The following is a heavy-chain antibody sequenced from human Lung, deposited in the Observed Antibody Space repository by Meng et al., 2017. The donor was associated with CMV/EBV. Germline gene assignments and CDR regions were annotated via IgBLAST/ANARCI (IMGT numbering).Heavy chain of an antibody. J-gene: IGHJ6*02. Sequence: SXXVSXXASGYTFTGYYMHWVRQAPGQGLEWMGWINPNSGGTNYAQKFQGRVTMTRDTSISTAYMELSRLRSDDTAVYYCARDRLRFLEWSYGMDVWGQGTXVTVAS. D-gene: IGHD3-3*01. CDR2: INPNSGGT. CDR3: ARDRLRFLEWSYGMDV. V-gene: IGHV1-2*02. CDR1: GYTFTGYY.